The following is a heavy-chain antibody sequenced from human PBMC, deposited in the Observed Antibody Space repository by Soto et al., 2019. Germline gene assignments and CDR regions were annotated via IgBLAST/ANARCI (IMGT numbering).Heavy chain of an antibody. V-gene: IGHV3-21*06. CDR2: ISSTTNHI. CDR1: GFTFTRYS. J-gene: IGHJ4*02. Sequence: GGSLRLSCAASGFTFTRYSMNWVRQAPGKGLEWVSSISSTTNHIYYGDSMKGRFTISRDNAKNSLYLEMNSLRAEDTAVYYCARESEDLTSNFDYWGQGTLVTSPQ. CDR3: ARESEDLTSNFDY.